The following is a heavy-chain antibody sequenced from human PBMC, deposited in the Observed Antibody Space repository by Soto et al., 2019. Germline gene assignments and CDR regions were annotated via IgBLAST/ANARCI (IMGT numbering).Heavy chain of an antibody. D-gene: IGHD3-22*01. CDR1: GFTFSSYW. CDR2: IKQDGSEK. CDR3: ARDPKLLLEYYFDL. J-gene: IGHJ4*02. Sequence: PGGSLRLSCVASGFTFSSYWMSWVRQAPGKGLEWVANIKQDGSEKYYVDSVKGRFTISRDNAKNSLYLQMNSLRAEDTAMYYCARDPKLLLEYYFDLWGQGTLVTVSS. V-gene: IGHV3-7*01.